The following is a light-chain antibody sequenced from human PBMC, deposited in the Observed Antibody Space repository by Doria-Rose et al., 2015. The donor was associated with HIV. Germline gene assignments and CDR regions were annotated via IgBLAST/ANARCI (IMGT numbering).Light chain of an antibody. Sequence: LTQSPGTLSLSPGERATPSCRASQSFSSTYLAWYQQKPGQAPSLLIYDGSTRATGITDRFSASGSGTDFTLTINRLEPEDFALYYCHQYGTSWTFGQGTKVEI. J-gene: IGKJ1*01. CDR1: QSFSSTY. CDR2: DGS. V-gene: IGKV3-20*01. CDR3: HQYGTSWT.